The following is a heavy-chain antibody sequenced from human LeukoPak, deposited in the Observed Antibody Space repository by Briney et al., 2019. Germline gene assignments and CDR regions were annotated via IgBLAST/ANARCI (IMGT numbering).Heavy chain of an antibody. D-gene: IGHD3-10*01. CDR3: ARRLYYGSSLNYFDY. V-gene: IGHV5-51*01. J-gene: IGHJ4*02. CDR1: GYSVTSYW. Sequence: GESLQISCQGSGYSVTSYWIAWVRQMPGKGLEWMGIIYPGDSETRYSPSFQGQVTTSVDKSISTAYLQWSSLKASDTAMYYCARRLYYGSSLNYFDYWGQGTLVTVSS. CDR2: IYPGDSET.